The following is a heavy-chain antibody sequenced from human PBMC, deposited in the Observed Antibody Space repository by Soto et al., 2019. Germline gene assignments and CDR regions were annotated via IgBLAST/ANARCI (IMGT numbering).Heavy chain of an antibody. Sequence: ASVKVSCKASGHSFTDFVMHRVRLASGQRLEWMGWINADKGDTKYSPKFQGRVTITRDTSATTVYMELRSLRSEDTAVYYCARGPLSGVATIWDYANWFDPWGQGSLVTVSS. D-gene: IGHD5-12*01. V-gene: IGHV1-3*01. CDR2: INADKGDT. CDR3: ARGPLSGVATIWDYANWFDP. J-gene: IGHJ5*02. CDR1: GHSFTDFV.